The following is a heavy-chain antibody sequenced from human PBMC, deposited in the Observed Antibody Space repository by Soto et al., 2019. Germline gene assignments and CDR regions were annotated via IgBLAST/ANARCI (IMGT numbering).Heavy chain of an antibody. CDR2: IIPIFGTA. J-gene: IGHJ4*02. Sequence: QVQLVQSGAEVKKLGSSVKVSCKASGGTFSSYAISWVRQAPGQGLEWMGGIIPIFGTANYAQKFQGRVTITADESTSTAYMELSSLRSEDTAVYYCASTDCTIGVCYIIGGNWGQGTLVTVSS. CDR1: GGTFSSYA. CDR3: ASTDCTIGVCYIIGGN. V-gene: IGHV1-69*12. D-gene: IGHD2-8*01.